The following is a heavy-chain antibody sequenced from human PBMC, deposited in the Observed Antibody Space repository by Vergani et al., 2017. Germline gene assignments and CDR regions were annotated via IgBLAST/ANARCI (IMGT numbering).Heavy chain of an antibody. CDR3: AKAPDELELFDY. Sequence: EVQLVESGGGLVQPGGSLRLSCAASGFTFSSYWMSWVRQAPGKGLEWVANIKQDGSEKYYVDSVKGRFTISRDNAKNTLYLQMNSLRAVDTAVYYCAKAPDELELFDYWGQGTLVTVSS. V-gene: IGHV3-7*03. J-gene: IGHJ4*02. CDR2: IKQDGSEK. D-gene: IGHD1-7*01. CDR1: GFTFSSYW.